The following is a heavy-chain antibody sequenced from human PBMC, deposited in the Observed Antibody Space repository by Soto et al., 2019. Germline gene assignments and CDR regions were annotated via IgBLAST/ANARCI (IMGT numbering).Heavy chain of an antibody. CDR2: ISGSGGST. CDR3: ARDGRGYHDSSGYYPDY. J-gene: IGHJ4*02. CDR1: GFTFSSYA. V-gene: IGHV3-23*01. Sequence: GSLRLSCAASGFTFSSYAMSWVRQAPGKGLEWVSAISGSGGSTYYADSVKGRFTISRDNSKNTLYLQMNSLRAEDTAVYYCARDGRGYHDSSGYYPDYWGQGTLVTVSS. D-gene: IGHD3-22*01.